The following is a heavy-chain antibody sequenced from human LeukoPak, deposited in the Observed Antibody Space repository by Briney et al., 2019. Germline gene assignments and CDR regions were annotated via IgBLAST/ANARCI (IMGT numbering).Heavy chain of an antibody. CDR1: GFTFSSYA. J-gene: IGHJ4*02. CDR2: ISGSGGSTI. Sequence: GGSLRLSCAASGFTFSSYAMTWVRQAPGKGLEWVSIISGSGGSTIYYADSVKGRFTISRDNAKNSLYLQMNSLRAEDTAVYYCARAKAAAGTGGDYWGQGTLVTVSS. CDR3: ARAKAAAGTGGDY. D-gene: IGHD6-13*01. V-gene: IGHV3-23*01.